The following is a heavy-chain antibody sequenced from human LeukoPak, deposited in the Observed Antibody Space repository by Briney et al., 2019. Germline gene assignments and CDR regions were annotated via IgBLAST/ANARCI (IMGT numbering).Heavy chain of an antibody. Sequence: PSETLSLTCTVSGGSISSSSYYWGWIRQPPGKGLEWIGYIYYSGSTNYNPSLKSRVTISVDTSKNQFSLKLSSVTAADTAVYYCARETASGGSCYDYWGQGTLVTVSS. D-gene: IGHD2-15*01. CDR2: IYYSGST. J-gene: IGHJ4*02. V-gene: IGHV4-61*01. CDR1: GGSISSSSYY. CDR3: ARETASGGSCYDY.